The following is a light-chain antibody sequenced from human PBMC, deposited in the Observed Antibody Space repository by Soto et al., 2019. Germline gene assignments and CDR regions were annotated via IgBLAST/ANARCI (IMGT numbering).Light chain of an antibody. Sequence: VLTQSPGTLSLSPGERATLSCRASQSVSRYLVWYQQKPGQAPRLLIYGASSRASGILDRFSGSGSGTDFTLTINRLGPEDSAVYYCQQFDTSPYTFGQGTKLEIK. CDR1: QSVSRY. J-gene: IGKJ2*01. CDR2: GAS. V-gene: IGKV3-20*01. CDR3: QQFDTSPYT.